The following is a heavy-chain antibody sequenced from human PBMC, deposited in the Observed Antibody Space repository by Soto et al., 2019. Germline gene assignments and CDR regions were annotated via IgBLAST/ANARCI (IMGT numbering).Heavy chain of an antibody. CDR1: GFTFSSYW. V-gene: IGHV3-7*01. Sequence: GGSLRLSCAASGFTFSSYWMSWVRQAPGKGLEWVANIKQDGSEKYYVDSVKGRFTISRDNAKNSLYLQMNSLRAEDTAVYYCARESGVSHYDFWSGYFFDYWGQGTLVTVSS. CDR3: ARESGVSHYDFWSGYFFDY. D-gene: IGHD3-3*01. J-gene: IGHJ4*02. CDR2: IKQDGSEK.